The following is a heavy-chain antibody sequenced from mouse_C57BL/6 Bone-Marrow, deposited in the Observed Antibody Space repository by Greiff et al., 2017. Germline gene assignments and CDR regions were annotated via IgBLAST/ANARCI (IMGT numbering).Heavy chain of an antibody. CDR2: ISYSGST. V-gene: IGHV3-8*01. J-gene: IGHJ2*01. CDR1: GYSITSDY. Sequence: EVKLLESGPGLAKPSQTLSLTCSVTGYSITSDYWNWIRKFPGHKLEYMGYISYSGSTSYNPSLKSRISITRDTSKDQYYLQLNSVTTEDTATYYCARSTTVVATRGYFDYWGQGTTLTVSS. CDR3: ARSTTVVATRGYFDY. D-gene: IGHD1-1*01.